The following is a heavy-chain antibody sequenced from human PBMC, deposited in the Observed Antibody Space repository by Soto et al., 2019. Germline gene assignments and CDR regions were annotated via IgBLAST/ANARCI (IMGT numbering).Heavy chain of an antibody. CDR3: ARGGPFIAARPVLLNNYYYYMDV. D-gene: IGHD6-6*01. V-gene: IGHV3-33*01. CDR1: GFTFSSYG. J-gene: IGHJ6*03. Sequence: GGSLRLSCAASGFTFSSYGMHWVRRAPGKGLEWVAVIWYDGSNKYYADSVKGRFTISRDNSKNTLYLQMNSLRAEDTAVYYCARGGPFIAARPVLLNNYYYYMDVWGKGTTVTVSS. CDR2: IWYDGSNK.